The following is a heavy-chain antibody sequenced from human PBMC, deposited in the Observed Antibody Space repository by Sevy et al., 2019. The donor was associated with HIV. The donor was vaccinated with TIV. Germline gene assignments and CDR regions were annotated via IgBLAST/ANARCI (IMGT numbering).Heavy chain of an antibody. D-gene: IGHD7-27*01. Sequence: GWSLRLSCAASGFTFSSYEMNWVRQAPGKGPEWLSYISSFGDTIYYADSVKGRFTTSRDNAKNLLFLKMNSLRAEDTDLYYGARWELGGGNYYFNYWGQGTQVTVSS. CDR2: ISSFGDTI. CDR1: GFTFSSYE. V-gene: IGHV3-48*03. CDR3: ARWELGGGNYYFNY. J-gene: IGHJ4*02.